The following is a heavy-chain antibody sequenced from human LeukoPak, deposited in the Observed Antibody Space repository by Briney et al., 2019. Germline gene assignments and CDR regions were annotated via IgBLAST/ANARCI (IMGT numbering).Heavy chain of an antibody. J-gene: IGHJ4*02. CDR3: ARLQSYDFWSGYLIYLDY. Sequence: PSETLSLTCTVSGGSISSSSYYWGWIRQPPGKGLEWIGSIYYSGSTYYNPSLKSRVTISVDTSKNQSSLKLSSVTAADTAVYYCARLQSYDFWSGYLIYLDYWGQGTLVTVSS. D-gene: IGHD3-3*01. V-gene: IGHV4-39*01. CDR1: GGSISSSSYY. CDR2: IYYSGST.